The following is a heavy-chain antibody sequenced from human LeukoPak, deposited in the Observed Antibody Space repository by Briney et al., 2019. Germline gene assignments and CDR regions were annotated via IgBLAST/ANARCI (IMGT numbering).Heavy chain of an antibody. CDR3: VSFYETY. J-gene: IGHJ4*02. CDR1: GNYW. CDR2: INSDGSWT. D-gene: IGHD2/OR15-2a*01. Sequence: GGSLRLSCVASGNYWMHWVRQAPGKGLVWVSHINSDGSWTSYADSVKGRFTISKDNAKNTEYLQMNSLRAEDTAVYYCVSFYETYWGRGTLVTVSS. V-gene: IGHV3-74*01.